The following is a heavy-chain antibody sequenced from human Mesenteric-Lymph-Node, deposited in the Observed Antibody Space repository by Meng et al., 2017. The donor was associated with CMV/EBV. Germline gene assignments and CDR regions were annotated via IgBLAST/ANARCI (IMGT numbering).Heavy chain of an antibody. J-gene: IGHJ5*02. Sequence: SETLSLTCAVYGGSFSGYNWSWIRQPPGKGLEWIGEINHSGSTNYNPSLKSRVTISVDTSRNQFSLKLSSVTAADTAVYYCARGEDWFDPWGQGTLVTVSS. V-gene: IGHV4-34*01. CDR3: ARGEDWFDP. CDR1: GGSFSGYN. CDR2: INHSGST.